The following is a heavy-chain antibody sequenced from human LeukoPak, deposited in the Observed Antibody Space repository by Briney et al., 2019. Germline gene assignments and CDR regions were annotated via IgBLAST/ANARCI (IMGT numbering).Heavy chain of an antibody. CDR1: GFTFDDYA. Sequence: PGGSLRLSCAASGFTFDDYAIHWVRQAPGKGLEWVSLISWDGGSTYYADSVKGRFTISRDNAKNSLYLQMNSLRAEDTAVYYCARESWWAERAFDIWGQGTMVTVSS. J-gene: IGHJ3*02. CDR2: ISWDGGST. V-gene: IGHV3-43D*04. D-gene: IGHD2-15*01. CDR3: ARESWWAERAFDI.